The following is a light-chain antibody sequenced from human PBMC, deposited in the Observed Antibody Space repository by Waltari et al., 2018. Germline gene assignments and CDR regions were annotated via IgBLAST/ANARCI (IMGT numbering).Light chain of an antibody. Sequence: EIVLTQSPGTLSLSPGERATLSCRASQSVSSSYLAWYQQKPGQAPRLLIYGASSRAIGIPDRFSGSGSGTDFTLTISRLEPEDCAVYYCQQYGSSLWTFGQGTKVEIK. V-gene: IGKV3-20*01. J-gene: IGKJ1*01. CDR2: GAS. CDR1: QSVSSSY. CDR3: QQYGSSLWT.